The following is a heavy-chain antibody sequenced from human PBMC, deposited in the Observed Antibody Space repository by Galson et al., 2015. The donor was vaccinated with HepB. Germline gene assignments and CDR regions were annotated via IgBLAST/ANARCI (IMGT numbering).Heavy chain of an antibody. Sequence: SVKVSCKGSRYSFTQYGITWVRQAPGHGLEWMGWISGYSADTNYAQNFQGRVSMTADTATSTVYMELRTLRYDDTAVYYCARARYGASAPDHWVQGTLVTVSS. CDR1: RYSFTQYG. V-gene: IGHV1-18*01. D-gene: IGHD3-9*01. CDR2: ISGYSADT. CDR3: ARARYGASAPDH. J-gene: IGHJ5*02.